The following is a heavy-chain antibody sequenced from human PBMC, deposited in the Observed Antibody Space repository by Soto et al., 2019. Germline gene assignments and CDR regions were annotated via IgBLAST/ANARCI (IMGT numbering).Heavy chain of an antibody. D-gene: IGHD2-8*01. J-gene: IGHJ5*02. CDR3: ARGLRYCTNGVCPNWFDP. CDR2: INHSGST. CDR1: GGSFSGYY. V-gene: IGHV4-34*01. Sequence: ETLSLTCAVYGGSFSGYYWSWIRQPPGKGLEWIGEINHSGSTNYNPSLKSRVTISVDTSKNQFSLKLSSVTAADTAVYYCARGLRYCTNGVCPNWFDPWGQGTLVTVSS.